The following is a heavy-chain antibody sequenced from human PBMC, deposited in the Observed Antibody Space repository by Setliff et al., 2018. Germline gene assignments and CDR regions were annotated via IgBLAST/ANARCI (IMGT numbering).Heavy chain of an antibody. V-gene: IGHV4-59*01. D-gene: IGHD5-12*01. CDR2: VYYSGIA. J-gene: IGHJ4*02. Sequence: SETLSLTCTVSGGSISTYYWSWIRQPPGKGLEWIGYVYYSGIANYSPSLKSRLAISVDTSKNQFSLKLRSVTAADTAVYYCARGGTFRYFDYWGQGTPVTV. CDR1: GGSISTYY. CDR3: ARGGTFRYFDY.